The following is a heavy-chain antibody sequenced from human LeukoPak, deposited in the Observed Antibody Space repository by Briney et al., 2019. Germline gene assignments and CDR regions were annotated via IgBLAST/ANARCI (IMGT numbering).Heavy chain of an antibody. D-gene: IGHD2-2*01. CDR1: RDPFSGDE. V-gene: IGHV3-23*01. J-gene: IGHJ4*02. Sequence: LSPEADRDPFSGDEGSSVGHGPRRRMKKDSAISGSGGSTYYADSVKGRFTISRDNSKNTLYLQMNSLRAEDTAVYYCAKDGGYCSSTGCSGGYFYYWGQGVLFTVSA. CDR3: AKDGGYCSSTGCSGGYFYY. CDR2: ISGSGGST.